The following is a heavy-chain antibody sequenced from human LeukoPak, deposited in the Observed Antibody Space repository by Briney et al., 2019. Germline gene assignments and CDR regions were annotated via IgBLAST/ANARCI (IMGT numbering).Heavy chain of an antibody. CDR2: ISGSGGNT. V-gene: IGHV3-23*01. Sequence: GGSLRLSCAASGFTFSSYAMSWVRQAPGKGLEWVSAISGSGGNTYYADSVKGRFTISRDNSKNTLSLQMSSLRAEDTAVYYCAKGLYCSGGSCLDAFDIWGQGTMVTVSS. J-gene: IGHJ3*02. D-gene: IGHD2-15*01. CDR3: AKGLYCSGGSCLDAFDI. CDR1: GFTFSSYA.